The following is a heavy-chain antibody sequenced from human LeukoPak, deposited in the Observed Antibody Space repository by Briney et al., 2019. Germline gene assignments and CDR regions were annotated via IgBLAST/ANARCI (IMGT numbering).Heavy chain of an antibody. CDR3: ARVVSVVVAPNWFDP. J-gene: IGHJ5*02. Sequence: SETLSLTCTVSGGSISSYYWSWIRQPPGKGLEWIGYIYYSGSTNYNPSLKSRVTISVDTSKNQFSLKLSSVTAADTAVYYCARVVSVVVAPNWFDPWGQGTLVTVSS. CDR1: GGSISSYY. D-gene: IGHD3-22*01. CDR2: IYYSGST. V-gene: IGHV4-59*01.